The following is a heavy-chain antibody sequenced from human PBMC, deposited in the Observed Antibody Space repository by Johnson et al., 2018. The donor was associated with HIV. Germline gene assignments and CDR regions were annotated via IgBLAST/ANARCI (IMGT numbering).Heavy chain of an antibody. CDR3: ARGIPTLPLTGTRGFDI. D-gene: IGHD1-20*01. CDR1: GFTFSNYA. J-gene: IGHJ3*02. V-gene: IGHV3-64*01. CDR2: ISSNGGRT. Sequence: VQLVESGGGLVQPGGSLRLSCTPSGFTFSNYAIYWVRQAPGKGLEYVSSISSNGGRTYYANSVKGRFTVSRDNSNNTLYLQMGSLRAEDMAVYYCARGIPTLPLTGTRGFDIWCQGTMVTVSS.